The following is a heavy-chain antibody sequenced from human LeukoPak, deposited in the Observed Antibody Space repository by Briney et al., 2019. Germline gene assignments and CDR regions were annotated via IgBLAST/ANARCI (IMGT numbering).Heavy chain of an antibody. CDR1: GGSISSYY. Sequence: SETLSLTCTVSGGSISSYYWSWIRQPAGKGLEWIGRIYTSGSTNYNPSPKSRVTMSVDTSKNQFSLKLSSVTAADTAVYYCARDRGSGSYYTHDAFDIWGQGTMVTVSS. CDR2: IYTSGST. CDR3: ARDRGSGSYYTHDAFDI. D-gene: IGHD3-10*01. J-gene: IGHJ3*02. V-gene: IGHV4-4*07.